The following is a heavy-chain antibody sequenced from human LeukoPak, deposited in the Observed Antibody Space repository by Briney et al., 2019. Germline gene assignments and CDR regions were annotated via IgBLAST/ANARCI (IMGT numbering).Heavy chain of an antibody. CDR1: GYTFTSYG. Sequence: ASVKVSCKASGYTFTSYGISWVRQAPGQGLEWTGWISAYNGNTNYAQKLQGRVTMTTDTSTSTAHMELRSLRSDDTAVYYCARVGGTTGTTRYAYWGQGTLVTVSS. D-gene: IGHD1-1*01. CDR3: ARVGGTTGTTRYAY. V-gene: IGHV1-18*01. CDR2: ISAYNGNT. J-gene: IGHJ4*02.